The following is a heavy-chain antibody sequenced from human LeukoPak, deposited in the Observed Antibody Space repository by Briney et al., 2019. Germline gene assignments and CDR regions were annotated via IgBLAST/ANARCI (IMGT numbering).Heavy chain of an antibody. V-gene: IGHV4-59*12. Sequence: SETLSLTCTVSGGSISSYYWSWIRQPPGKGLEWIGYIFYTGSTNYNPSLKSRVTISVLTSKNRFSLKLSSVTAADTAVYYCARGGYSYGYAFDYWGQGTLVTVSS. CDR2: IFYTGST. CDR1: GGSISSYY. CDR3: ARGGYSYGYAFDY. J-gene: IGHJ4*02. D-gene: IGHD5-18*01.